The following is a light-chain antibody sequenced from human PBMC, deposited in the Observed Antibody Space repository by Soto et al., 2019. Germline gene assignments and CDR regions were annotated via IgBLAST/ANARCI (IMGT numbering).Light chain of an antibody. CDR1: SSDVGGYNY. CDR3: SSYGGGNNLL. V-gene: IGLV2-8*01. CDR2: EVT. Sequence: QSALTQPPSASGSLGQSVTISCTGTSSDVGGYNYVSWYQQHPGKAPKLIIYEVTKRPSGVPDRVSGSKSDNTASLTVSGLQAEDEADYYCSSYGGGNNLLFGGGTKLTVL. J-gene: IGLJ2*01.